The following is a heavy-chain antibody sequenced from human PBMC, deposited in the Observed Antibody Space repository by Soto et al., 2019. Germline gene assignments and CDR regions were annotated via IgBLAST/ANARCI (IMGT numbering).Heavy chain of an antibody. CDR3: ARIQVVVVAATENDAFDI. CDR1: GGSFSGYY. CDR2: INHSGST. D-gene: IGHD2-15*01. V-gene: IGHV4-34*01. Sequence: SETLSLTCAVYGGSFSGYYWSWIRQPPGKGLEWIGEINHSGSTNYNPSLKSRVTISVDTSKNQFSLKLSSVTAADTAVYYCARIQVVVVAATENDAFDIWGQGTMVTVSS. J-gene: IGHJ3*02.